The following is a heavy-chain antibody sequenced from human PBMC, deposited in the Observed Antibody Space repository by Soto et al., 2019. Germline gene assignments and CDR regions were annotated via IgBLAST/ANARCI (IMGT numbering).Heavy chain of an antibody. CDR3: ARGGSGWCPFDY. D-gene: IGHD6-19*01. CDR1: GFAFSNYA. CDR2: LTGGGDNP. V-gene: IGHV3-23*01. J-gene: IGHJ4*02. Sequence: GGSLRLSCAASGFAFSNYAMSWVRQSPGKGLEWISSLTGGGDNPHYAESVKGRFTISRDNSKSTLFLQINSLSDGDTAVYYCARGGSGWCPFDYWGQGTLVTVSS.